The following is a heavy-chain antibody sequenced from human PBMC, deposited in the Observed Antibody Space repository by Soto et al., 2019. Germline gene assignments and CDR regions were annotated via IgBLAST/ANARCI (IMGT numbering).Heavy chain of an antibody. V-gene: IGHV1-69*01. Sequence: QVQLVQSGAEVKKPGSSVKVSCKASGGTFSSYAIRWVRQAPGQGLEWMGGIIPIFGTANYAQKFQGRVTITADESTSTAYMELSSLRSEDTGVYYCARFLYYDSSGYYYVNYYYGMDVWGQGTTVTVSS. CDR3: ARFLYYDSSGYYYVNYYYGMDV. CDR1: GGTFSSYA. J-gene: IGHJ6*02. D-gene: IGHD3-22*01. CDR2: IIPIFGTA.